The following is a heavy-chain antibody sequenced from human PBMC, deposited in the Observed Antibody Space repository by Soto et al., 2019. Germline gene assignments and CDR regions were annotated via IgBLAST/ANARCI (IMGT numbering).Heavy chain of an antibody. D-gene: IGHD1-7*01. J-gene: IGHJ4*02. CDR3: AKDHPYRGELQGYFDY. V-gene: IGHV3-23*01. CDR2: ISGSGGST. Sequence: PGGSLRLSCAASGFTFSSYAMSWVRQAPGKGLEWVSAISGSGGSTYYADSVKGRFTISRDNSKNTLYLQMNSPRAEDTAVYYCAKDHPYRGELQGYFDYWGQGTLVTVSS. CDR1: GFTFSSYA.